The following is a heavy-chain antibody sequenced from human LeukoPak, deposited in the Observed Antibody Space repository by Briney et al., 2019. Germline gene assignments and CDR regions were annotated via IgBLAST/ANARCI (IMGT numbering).Heavy chain of an antibody. Sequence: GGSLRLSCAASGFTVSSNYMSWVRQAPGKALEWVSSISSGSSYIYYADSVKGRFTISRDNAKNSLDLQMNSLRVEDTAVYYCARDLGSSNRYFDYWGQGTLVTVSS. CDR3: ARDLGSSNRYFDY. V-gene: IGHV3-21*01. J-gene: IGHJ4*02. CDR1: GFTVSSNY. CDR2: ISSGSSYI. D-gene: IGHD6-6*01.